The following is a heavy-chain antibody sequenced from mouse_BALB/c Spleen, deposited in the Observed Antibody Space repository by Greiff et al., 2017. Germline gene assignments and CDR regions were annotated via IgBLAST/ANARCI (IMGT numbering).Heavy chain of an antibody. Sequence: QVQLQQPGAELVMPGASVKMSCKASGYTFTDYWMHWVKQRPGQGLEWIGAIDTSDSYTSYNQKFKGKATLTVDESSSTAYMQLSSLTSEDSAVYYCARCYYGSSSYWYIDVWGGGTTVTVSS. CDR3: ARCYYGSSSYWYIDV. J-gene: IGHJ1*01. CDR2: IDTSDSYT. CDR1: GYTFTDYW. D-gene: IGHD1-1*01. V-gene: IGHV1-69*01.